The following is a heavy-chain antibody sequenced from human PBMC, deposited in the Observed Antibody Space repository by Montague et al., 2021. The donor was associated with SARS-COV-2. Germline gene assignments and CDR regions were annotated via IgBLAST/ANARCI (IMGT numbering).Heavy chain of an antibody. CDR2: THHGGSA. CDR1: GASLSDQRW. J-gene: IGHJ4*02. Sequence: SETLSLTCSVSGASLSDQRWWDWVRLTPGKGLEWLAETHHGGSANYNLALRGRVAIARDESKNQFFLTMTSMSAADTGFYYCARAQNTCFIANCVNYFDIWGLGALVTVSS. D-gene: IGHD1-1*01. CDR3: ARAQNTCFIANCVNYFDI. V-gene: IGHV4-4*02.